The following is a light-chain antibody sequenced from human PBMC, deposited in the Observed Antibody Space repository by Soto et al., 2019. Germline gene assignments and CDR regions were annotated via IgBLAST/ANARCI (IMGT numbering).Light chain of an antibody. Sequence: QSVLTQPPSASGSPGQSVAISCTGTSSDVGGYNYVSWYQQYPGKDPKLIMYEATKRPSGVPDRFSGSKSGNTASLTVSGLQAEDEADYYCCSYVGSNNYVFGTGTKVTVL. J-gene: IGLJ1*01. CDR2: EAT. CDR3: CSYVGSNNYV. CDR1: SSDVGGYNY. V-gene: IGLV2-8*01.